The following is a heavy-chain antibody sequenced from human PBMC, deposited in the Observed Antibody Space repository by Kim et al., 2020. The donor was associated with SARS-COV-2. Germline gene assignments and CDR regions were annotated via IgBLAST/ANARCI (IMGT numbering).Heavy chain of an antibody. Sequence: SETLSLTCTVSGGSISSSSYYWGWIRQPPGKGLEWIGSIYYSGSTYYNPSLKSRVTISVDTSKNQFSLKLSSVTAADTAVYYCAREGVNHRSNYYYYYYGMGVWGRGTTVTVSS. J-gene: IGHJ6*02. CDR1: GGSISSSSYY. V-gene: IGHV4-39*07. CDR2: IYYSGST. CDR3: AREGVNHRSNYYYYYYGMGV. D-gene: IGHD6-13*01.